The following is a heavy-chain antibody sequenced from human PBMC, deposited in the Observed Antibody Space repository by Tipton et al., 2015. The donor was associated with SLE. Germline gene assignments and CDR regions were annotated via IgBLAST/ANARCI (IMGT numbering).Heavy chain of an antibody. CDR1: GGSISTSY. CDR2: IYDSGIT. D-gene: IGHD7-27*01. CDR3: ARGSRCPLGIYWYFDL. J-gene: IGHJ2*01. Sequence: TLSLTCTVSGGSISTSYWSWIRQPPGKGLEWIGHIYDSGITNYNPSLKSRVTISVDTSKNQFSLKLSSVTAADTAVYYCARGSRCPLGIYWYFDLWGRGTLVTVSS. V-gene: IGHV4-59*08.